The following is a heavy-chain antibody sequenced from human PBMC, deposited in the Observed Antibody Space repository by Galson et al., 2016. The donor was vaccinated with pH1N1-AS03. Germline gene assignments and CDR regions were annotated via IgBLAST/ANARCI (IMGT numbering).Heavy chain of an antibody. CDR2: IKQDGSEK. V-gene: IGHV3-7*01. Sequence: SLRLSCAASGFTFNRSWMNWVRQAPGKGLEWVANIKQDGSEKYYVDSVKGRFNISRDNAKNSLYLQMNSLRAEDTAVYYCFEINNGGGQGTLVTVSS. J-gene: IGHJ4*02. CDR1: GFTFNRSW. CDR3: FEINNG. D-gene: IGHD2-8*01.